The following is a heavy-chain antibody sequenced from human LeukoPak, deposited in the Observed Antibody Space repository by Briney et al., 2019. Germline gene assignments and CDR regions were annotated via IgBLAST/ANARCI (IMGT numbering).Heavy chain of an antibody. Sequence: SETLSLTCAVYGGSFSGYYWSWIRQPPGKGLEWIGEINHSGSTNYNPSLKSRVTISVDTSKNQFSLKLSSVTAADTAVYYCARGSAAIGRNYDFWSGPSNNWFDPWGQRTLVTVSS. CDR1: GGSFSGYY. J-gene: IGHJ5*02. V-gene: IGHV4-34*01. CDR2: INHSGST. D-gene: IGHD3-3*01. CDR3: ARGSAAIGRNYDFWSGPSNNWFDP.